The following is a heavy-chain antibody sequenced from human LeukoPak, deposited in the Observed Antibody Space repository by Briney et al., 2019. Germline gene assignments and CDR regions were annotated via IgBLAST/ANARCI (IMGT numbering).Heavy chain of an antibody. V-gene: IGHV3-21*01. CDR1: GFTFSSYS. Sequence: GGSLRLSCAASGFTFSSYSMNWVRQAPGKGLEWVSSISSSSCYIYYADSVKGRFTISRDNAKSSLYLQMNSLRAEDTAAYYCARIMDAVVTPGSDYWGQGTLVTVSS. CDR2: ISSSSCYI. D-gene: IGHD4-23*01. J-gene: IGHJ4*02. CDR3: ARIMDAVVTPGSDY.